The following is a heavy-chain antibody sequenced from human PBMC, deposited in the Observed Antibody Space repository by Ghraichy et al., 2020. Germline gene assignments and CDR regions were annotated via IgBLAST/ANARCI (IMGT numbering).Heavy chain of an antibody. V-gene: IGHV3-7*01. D-gene: IGHD2/OR15-2a*01. CDR2: INQDDREI. CDR1: GFSFSSSW. J-gene: IGHJ4*02. CDR3: AGGAGFLVDH. Sequence: ETLRLSCAASGFSFSSSWMTWFRQAPGKGLEWVANINQDDREIYYADSVKGRFTISRDNARNSLYLQMFSLRVEDTAVYYCAGGAGFLVDHWGQGTLVTVSS.